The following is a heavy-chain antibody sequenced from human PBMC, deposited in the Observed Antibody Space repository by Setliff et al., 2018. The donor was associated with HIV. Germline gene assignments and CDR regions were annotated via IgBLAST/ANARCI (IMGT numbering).Heavy chain of an antibody. Sequence: GASVKVSCKASGGTFSTYAISWVRQAPGQGLEWMGRIIPIFGTANYAQKFQGRVTITADKSTSTAYTELSSLRSEDTAVYYCARGGDSSGWYGYYYYMDVWGKGPRSPSP. CDR3: ARGGDSSGWYGYYYYMDV. CDR1: GGTFSTYA. D-gene: IGHD6-19*01. V-gene: IGHV1-69*06. J-gene: IGHJ6*03. CDR2: IIPIFGTA.